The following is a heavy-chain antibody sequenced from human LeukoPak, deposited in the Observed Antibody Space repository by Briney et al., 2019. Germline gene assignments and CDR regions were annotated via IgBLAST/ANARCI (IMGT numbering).Heavy chain of an antibody. D-gene: IGHD6-13*01. CDR3: ARGHSSWYTTFDY. CDR1: GFTVSSNY. Sequence: GGSLRLSCAASGFTVSSNYMSWVRQAPGKGLEWVSVIYSGGSTYYADSVKGRFTISRDNSKNTLYLQMNSLRAEDTAVYYCARGHSSWYTTFDYWGQGTLVTVSS. CDR2: IYSGGST. J-gene: IGHJ4*02. V-gene: IGHV3-53*01.